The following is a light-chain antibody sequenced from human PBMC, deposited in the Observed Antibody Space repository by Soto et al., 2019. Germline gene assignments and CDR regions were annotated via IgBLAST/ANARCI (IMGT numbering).Light chain of an antibody. CDR2: DVS. Sequence: QSVLTQPASVSGSPGQSITISCTGTSSDVGGYNYVSWYQHHPGKAPKLMIYDVSNRPSGVSNRFSGSKSGNTGSLTISGLQAEDEADYYCSSYATSSTPLYVFGTGTKVTVL. CDR3: SSYATSSTPLYV. CDR1: SSDVGGYNY. J-gene: IGLJ1*01. V-gene: IGLV2-14*03.